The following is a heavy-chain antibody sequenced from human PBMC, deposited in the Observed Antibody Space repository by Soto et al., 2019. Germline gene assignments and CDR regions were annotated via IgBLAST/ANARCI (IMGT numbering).Heavy chain of an antibody. Sequence: GESLKISCKGSGYSFTSYWIGWVRQMPGKGLEWMGIIYPGDSDTTYSPSFQGKVTISADKSISTAYLQWSSVKASDTAMYYCARHDYVVWGGYLNWFDPWGQGTLVTVSS. CDR3: ARHDYVVWGGYLNWFDP. J-gene: IGHJ5*02. CDR1: GYSFTSYW. V-gene: IGHV5-51*01. D-gene: IGHD3-3*01. CDR2: IYPGDSDT.